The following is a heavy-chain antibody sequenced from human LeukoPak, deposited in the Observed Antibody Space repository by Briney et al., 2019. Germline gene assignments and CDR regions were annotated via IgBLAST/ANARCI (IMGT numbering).Heavy chain of an antibody. Sequence: ASVKVSCKASGYTFTSYDINWVRQATGQGLEWMGWMNPNSGNTNYAQKLQGRVTMTTDTSTSTAYMELRSLRSDDTAVYYCARVKYTTVTPIDYWGQGTLVTVSS. D-gene: IGHD4-17*01. J-gene: IGHJ4*02. CDR1: GYTFTSYD. V-gene: IGHV1-18*01. CDR3: ARVKYTTVTPIDY. CDR2: MNPNSGNT.